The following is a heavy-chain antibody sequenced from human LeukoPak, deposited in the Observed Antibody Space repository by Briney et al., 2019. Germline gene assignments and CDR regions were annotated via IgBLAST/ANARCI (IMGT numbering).Heavy chain of an antibody. Sequence: GGSLRLSCAASGFTFSSYGMHWVRQAPGKGLEWVAVISYDGSNKYYADSVKGRFTISRDNSKNSLYLQMNSLRTEDTALYYCAKGKNTGSYLSHVDYWGQGTLVTVSS. V-gene: IGHV3-30*18. CDR1: GFTFSSYG. CDR2: ISYDGSNK. D-gene: IGHD3-10*01. J-gene: IGHJ4*02. CDR3: AKGKNTGSYLSHVDY.